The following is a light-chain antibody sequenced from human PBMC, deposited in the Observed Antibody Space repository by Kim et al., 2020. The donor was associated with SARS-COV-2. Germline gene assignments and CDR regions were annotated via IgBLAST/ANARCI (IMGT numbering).Light chain of an antibody. Sequence: ASTGDRVTITCRASQDISSSLAWYQQNPGKAPKLLIYAASTLQSGVPSRFSGSGSGTDFTLTISCLQSEDFTTYYCQQYYSYPFTFGPGTKVDIK. CDR2: AAS. CDR1: QDISSS. V-gene: IGKV1-8*01. J-gene: IGKJ3*01. CDR3: QQYYSYPFT.